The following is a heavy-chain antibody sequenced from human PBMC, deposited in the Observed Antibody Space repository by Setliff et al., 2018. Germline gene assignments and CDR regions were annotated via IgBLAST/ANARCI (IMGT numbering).Heavy chain of an antibody. CDR2: IYHSGST. CDR1: GGSISTYY. V-gene: IGHV4-38-2*02. Sequence: PSETLSLTCTVSGGSISTYYWSWIRQPPGKGLEWIGSIYHSGSTYYNPSLKSRVTISVDTSKNQFSLKLSSVTAADTAVYYCAREGYYDSSGPDDAFDIWGQGTMVTVSS. D-gene: IGHD3-22*01. CDR3: AREGYYDSSGPDDAFDI. J-gene: IGHJ3*02.